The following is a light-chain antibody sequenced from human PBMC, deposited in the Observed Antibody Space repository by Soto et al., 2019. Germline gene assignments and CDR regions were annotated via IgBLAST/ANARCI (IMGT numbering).Light chain of an antibody. CDR3: QHYYGYSWT. CDR1: QSISSW. J-gene: IGKJ1*01. CDR2: KAS. Sequence: DIQMTQSPSTLSASVGDRVTITCRASQSISSWLAWYQQKPGKAPKLLIYKASSLESGVPSRFSGSGSGKEFTLTITSLQPDDFATYYCQHYYGYSWTFGQGTKVEI. V-gene: IGKV1-5*03.